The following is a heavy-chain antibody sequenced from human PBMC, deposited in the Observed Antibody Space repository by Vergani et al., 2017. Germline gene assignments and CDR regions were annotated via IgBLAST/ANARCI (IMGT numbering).Heavy chain of an antibody. CDR3: ASSYSSGWPLHY. J-gene: IGHJ4*02. CDR2: IYYSGST. Sequence: QLQLQESGPGLVKPSETLSLTCTVSGGSTSSSSYYWGWIRQPPGKGLEWIGSIYYSGSTYYNPSLKSRVTISVDTSKNQLSLKLSSVTAADTAVYYCASSYSSGWPLHYWGQGTLVTISP. CDR1: GGSTSSSSYY. D-gene: IGHD6-19*01. V-gene: IGHV4-39*01.